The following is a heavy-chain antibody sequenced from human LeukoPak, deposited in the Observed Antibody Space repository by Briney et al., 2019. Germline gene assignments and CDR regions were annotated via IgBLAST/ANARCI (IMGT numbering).Heavy chain of an antibody. CDR1: GFTYKNYV. V-gene: IGHV3-23*01. CDR3: AQSSSQYYYGMDV. J-gene: IGHJ6*02. Sequence: GGSLRLSCAASGFTYKNYVMNWVRQAPGKGLEWVSSISGSGDSTKYADSVKGRFTISRDNSESTLYLQMDSLRAEDTAIYYCAQSSSQYYYGMDVWGQGTTVTVSS. D-gene: IGHD6-13*01. CDR2: ISGSGDST.